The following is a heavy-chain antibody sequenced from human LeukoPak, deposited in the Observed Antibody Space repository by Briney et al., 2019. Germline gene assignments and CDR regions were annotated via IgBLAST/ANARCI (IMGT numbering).Heavy chain of an antibody. Sequence: PGGSLRLSCAASGFTFTDYYMHWVRQAPGKGLVWVSRISSDGSSTRYADSVKGRFTISRDNSKNTLYLQMNSLRAEDTAVYYCASLTGDKGAFDIWGQGTMVTVSS. J-gene: IGHJ3*02. V-gene: IGHV3-74*01. D-gene: IGHD7-27*01. CDR1: GFTFTDYY. CDR3: ASLTGDKGAFDI. CDR2: ISSDGSST.